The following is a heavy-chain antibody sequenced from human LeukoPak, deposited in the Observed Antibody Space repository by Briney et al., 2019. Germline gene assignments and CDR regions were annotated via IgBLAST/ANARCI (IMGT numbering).Heavy chain of an antibody. J-gene: IGHJ4*02. D-gene: IGHD1-1*01. CDR1: GFTFNNYA. V-gene: IGHV3-7*03. CDR3: ARDRLYNWNDPLGY. CDR2: IKQDGSEK. Sequence: GGSLRLSCAASGFTFNNYAMSWVRQAPGKGLEWVANIKQDGSEKYYVDSVKGRFTISRDNAKNSLYLQMNSLRAEDTAVYYCARDRLYNWNDPLGYWGQGTLVTVSS.